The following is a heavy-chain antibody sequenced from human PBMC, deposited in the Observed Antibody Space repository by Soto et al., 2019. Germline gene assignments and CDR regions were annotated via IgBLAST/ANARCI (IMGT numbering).Heavy chain of an antibody. V-gene: IGHV4-31*03. CDR2: IYYSGST. D-gene: IGHD1-1*01. CDR3: ARDCGTARGNWFDP. Sequence: SETLSLTCTVSGGSISSGGYYWSWIRQHPGKGLEWIGYIYYSGSTYYNPSLKSRVTISVDTSKNQFSLKLSSVTAADTAVYYCARDCGTARGNWFDPWGQGTLVTVSS. CDR1: GGSISSGGYY. J-gene: IGHJ5*02.